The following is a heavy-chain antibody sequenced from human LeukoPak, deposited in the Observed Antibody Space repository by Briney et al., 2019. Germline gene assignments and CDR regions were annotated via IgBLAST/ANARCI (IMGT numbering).Heavy chain of an antibody. Sequence: GASVKVSCKASGYSFTDYYMHWVRQAPGQGLEWMGWINPNSGGTNYAQKFQGRVTMTRDTSISTAYMELSRLRSDDTAVYYCARGYYYDSSTSDYWGQGTLVTVSS. J-gene: IGHJ4*02. CDR1: GYSFTDYY. D-gene: IGHD3-22*01. V-gene: IGHV1-2*02. CDR3: ARGYYYDSSTSDY. CDR2: INPNSGGT.